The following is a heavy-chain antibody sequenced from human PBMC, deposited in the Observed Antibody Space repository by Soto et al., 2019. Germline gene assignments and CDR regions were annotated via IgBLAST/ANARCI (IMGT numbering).Heavy chain of an antibody. CDR2: IYTNGIT. V-gene: IGHV4-4*07. CDR1: GGSISGYY. CDR3: ARLLLQQPWYFHY. D-gene: IGHD4-4*01. Sequence: PSETLSLTCTVSGGSISGYYWSWIRQPAGKGLEWIGRIYTNGITSYNPSLKSRVTMSVDTSQNQFSLKLTSVTAADTGVYYCARLLLQQPWYFHYWGQGTLVTVS. J-gene: IGHJ4*02.